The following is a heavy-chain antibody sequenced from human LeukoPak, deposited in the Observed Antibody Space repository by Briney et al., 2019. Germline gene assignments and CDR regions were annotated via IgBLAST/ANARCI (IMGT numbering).Heavy chain of an antibody. J-gene: IGHJ4*02. CDR1: GFTFSSYA. CDR2: ISGSGGST. CDR3: AKDEEDSYDSSGYDY. V-gene: IGHV3-23*01. Sequence: TGGSLRLSCAASGFTFSSYAMRWLRQAPGKGLVWVSAISGSGGSTYYADSVKGRFTSSRDNSKNTLYLQMNSLSAEDTAVYYCAKDEEDSYDSSGYDYWGQGTLVTVSS. D-gene: IGHD3-22*01.